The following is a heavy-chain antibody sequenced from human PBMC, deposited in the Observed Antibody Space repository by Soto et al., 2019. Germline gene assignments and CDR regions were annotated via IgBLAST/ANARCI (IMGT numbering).Heavy chain of an antibody. V-gene: IGHV3-74*01. CDR1: GFTFSAYW. Sequence: EVQLVESGGGLVQPGGSLRLSCAASGFTFSAYWIHWVRQAPEKGLEWVSRIKTDGSSTDYADSVKGRFTISRDNAKNNLSLQMDSLRVEDKAVYYCAKREGNTFGLFHWGQGTMVSVSS. J-gene: IGHJ4*02. D-gene: IGHD5-18*01. CDR3: AKREGNTFGLFH. CDR2: IKTDGSST.